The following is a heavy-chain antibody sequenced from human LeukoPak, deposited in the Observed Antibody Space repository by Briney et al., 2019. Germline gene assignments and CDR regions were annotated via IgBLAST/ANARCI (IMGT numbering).Heavy chain of an antibody. D-gene: IGHD3-3*01. CDR1: GASVSSYY. CDR2: ISDTGKT. Sequence: SETLSLTCTFSGASVSSYYWDWLRQTPGKGLEWIGYISDTGKTDSNPSLKSRVSISLGPANKQFSLRLRSVTAADSAVYYCATGYYEPFATWGPGILVIVSS. J-gene: IGHJ5*02. V-gene: IGHV4-59*02. CDR3: ATGYYEPFAT.